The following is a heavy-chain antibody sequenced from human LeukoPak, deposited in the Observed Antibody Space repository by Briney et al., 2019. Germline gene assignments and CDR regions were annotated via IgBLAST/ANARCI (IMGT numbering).Heavy chain of an antibody. CDR2: ISSSSSYI. V-gene: IGHV3-21*01. Sequence: GGSLRLSCAASGFTFSSYSMNWVRQAPGKGLEWVSSISSSSSYIYYADSVKGRFTISRDNAKNSLHLQMNSLRAEDTAVYYCARSRYYGSKNDAFDIWGQGTMVTVSS. CDR3: ARSRYYGSKNDAFDI. CDR1: GFTFSSYS. D-gene: IGHD3-10*01. J-gene: IGHJ3*02.